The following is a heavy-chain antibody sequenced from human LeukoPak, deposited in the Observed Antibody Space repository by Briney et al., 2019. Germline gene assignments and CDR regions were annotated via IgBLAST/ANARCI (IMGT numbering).Heavy chain of an antibody. CDR1: GGSISSSSYY. Sequence: SETLSLTCTVSGGSISSSSYYWGWIRQPPGKGLEWIGSIYYSGSTYYNPSLKSRVTISVDTSKNQFSLKLSSVTAADTAVYYCARSPYYYDSSGYPTLDAFDIWGQGTMVTVSS. D-gene: IGHD3-22*01. CDR2: IYYSGST. CDR3: ARSPYYYDSSGYPTLDAFDI. V-gene: IGHV4-39*07. J-gene: IGHJ3*02.